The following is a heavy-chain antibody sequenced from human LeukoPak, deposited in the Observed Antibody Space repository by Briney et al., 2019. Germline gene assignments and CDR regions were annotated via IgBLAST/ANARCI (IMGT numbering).Heavy chain of an antibody. J-gene: IGHJ4*02. CDR3: AKDSYSSGWCDY. Sequence: GGSLRLSCAASGITFSNYAMSWVRQAPGKGLEWVAFIRYDGSNKYYADSVKGRFTISRDNSKNTLYLQMNSLRAEDTAVYYCAKDSYSSGWCDYWGQGTLVTVSS. CDR1: GITFSNYA. D-gene: IGHD6-19*01. CDR2: IRYDGSNK. V-gene: IGHV3-30*02.